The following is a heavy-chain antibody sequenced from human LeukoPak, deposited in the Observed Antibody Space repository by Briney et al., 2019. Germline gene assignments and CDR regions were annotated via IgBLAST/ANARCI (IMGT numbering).Heavy chain of an antibody. D-gene: IGHD6-19*01. Sequence: GGSLRLSCAASGFNFDDYAMHWVRQAPGKGLEWVSGISWNSGSIGYADSVKGRFTISRDNAKNSLYLQMNSLRAEDMALYYCAKGAYSSGWSITPGVQAFDIWGQGTMVTVSS. V-gene: IGHV3-9*03. J-gene: IGHJ3*02. CDR1: GFNFDDYA. CDR2: ISWNSGSI. CDR3: AKGAYSSGWSITPGVQAFDI.